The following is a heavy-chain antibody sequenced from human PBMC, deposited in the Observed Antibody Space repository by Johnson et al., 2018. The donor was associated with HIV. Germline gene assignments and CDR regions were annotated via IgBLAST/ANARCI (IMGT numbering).Heavy chain of an antibody. CDR2: ISYDGSDK. D-gene: IGHD3-22*01. V-gene: IGHV3-30*14. J-gene: IGHJ3*02. Sequence: QVQLVESGGGVVQPGRSLRLSCAASGFTFSSYAMHWVRQAPAKWLEWVAVISYDGSDKYYADSVKGRFTISRDSSKNTLYLQMNSLRAEDTAVYYCARERDDSSGYYYHDAFDIWGQGTMVTVSS. CDR1: GFTFSSYA. CDR3: ARERDDSSGYYYHDAFDI.